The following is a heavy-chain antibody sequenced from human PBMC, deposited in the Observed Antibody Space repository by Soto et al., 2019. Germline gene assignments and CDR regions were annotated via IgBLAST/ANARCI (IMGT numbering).Heavy chain of an antibody. D-gene: IGHD2-2*01. CDR1: GFTFDDYV. Sequence: GGSLRLSCAASGFTFDDYVMHWVRQAPGKGLEWVARVNWNGRTTLYAAAVKGRFSVSRDTGKNSLYLEMTSLRPNDTALYFCANAREYNYALDHWGQGILVTVSS. CDR3: ANAREYNYALDH. J-gene: IGHJ4*02. CDR2: VNWNGRTT. V-gene: IGHV3-9*01.